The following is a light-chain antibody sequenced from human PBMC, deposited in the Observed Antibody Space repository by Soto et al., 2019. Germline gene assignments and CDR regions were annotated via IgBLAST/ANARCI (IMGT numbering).Light chain of an antibody. CDR1: QAISNS. V-gene: IGKV1-27*01. CDR2: AAT. CDR3: HKYNGDWT. J-gene: IGKJ1*01. Sequence: DIQMTQSPSSLSASVGDRVTITCRASQAISNSLAWYQHKPGRVPKLLIYAATTLQAGVPFRFRGSGSGTDFTLTISRVQPEDVATYYCHKYNGDWTFGQGTEVEIE.